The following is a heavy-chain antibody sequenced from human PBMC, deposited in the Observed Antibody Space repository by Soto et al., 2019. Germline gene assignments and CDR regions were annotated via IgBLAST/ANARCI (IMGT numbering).Heavy chain of an antibody. Sequence: QVQLVESGGGVVQPGRSLRRSCAASGFTFSSYAMHWVRQAPGKGLEWVAVISYDGSNKYYADSVKGRFTMSRDNSKNTLYLQMNSLRAEDTAVYYCAREPDYGGNYPDYWGQGTLVTVSS. V-gene: IGHV3-30-3*01. CDR1: GFTFSSYA. CDR2: ISYDGSNK. J-gene: IGHJ4*02. D-gene: IGHD4-17*01. CDR3: AREPDYGGNYPDY.